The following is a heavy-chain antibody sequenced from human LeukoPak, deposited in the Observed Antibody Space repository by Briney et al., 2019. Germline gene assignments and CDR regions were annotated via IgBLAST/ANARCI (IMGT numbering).Heavy chain of an antibody. J-gene: IGHJ2*01. V-gene: IGHV3-30*03. CDR1: GFTFGTYG. Sequence: SGGSLRLSCAASGFTFGTYGMHWVRQAPGKGLEWVAVISIDGSNKYYADSVKGRFTISREISKKTLYLQMNSLRSEDTAVYYCARGGWSLDLWGRGTLVTVSS. D-gene: IGHD3-16*01. CDR2: ISIDGSNK. CDR3: ARGGWSLDL.